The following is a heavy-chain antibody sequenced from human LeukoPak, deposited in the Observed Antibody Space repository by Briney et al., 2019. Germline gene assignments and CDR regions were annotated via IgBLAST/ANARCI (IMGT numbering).Heavy chain of an antibody. CDR3: AKEMGATNYFEY. CDR1: GFTFSSSG. V-gene: IGHV3-30*18. J-gene: IGHJ4*02. CDR2: ISYDGSNK. Sequence: GGSLRLFCAASGFTFSSSGMHWVRQAPGKGLEWVSVISYDGSNKYYADSVKGRFTISRDNSKNTLYLQMNSLRAEDTAVYYCAKEMGATNYFEYWGQGTLVTVSS. D-gene: IGHD1-26*01.